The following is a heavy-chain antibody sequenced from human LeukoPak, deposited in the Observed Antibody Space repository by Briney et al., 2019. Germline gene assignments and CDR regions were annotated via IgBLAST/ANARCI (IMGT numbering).Heavy chain of an antibody. D-gene: IGHD3-16*01. CDR1: GFTFSSHW. CDR2: INNDGRVT. CDR3: ARGGQGAVDY. V-gene: IGHV3-74*01. J-gene: IGHJ4*02. Sequence: GGSLRLSCAASGFTFSSHWMHWVRQAPGKGLVWVSFINNDGRVTSYADSVKGRFTISRDNAKNTLYLQMNSLRAEDTAMYYCARGGQGAVDYWGLGTLVTVSS.